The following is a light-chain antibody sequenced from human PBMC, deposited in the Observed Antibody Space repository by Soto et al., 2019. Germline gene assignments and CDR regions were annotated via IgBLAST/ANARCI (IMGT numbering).Light chain of an antibody. CDR1: QDIRYF. Sequence: VQMTQSPSSLSASVGDRVTITCQASQDIRYFLNWYQQKPGKAPKLLIYDVTKLETGVSSRFSGSGYGTDFTFSISSLQPEDIATYYCQQYDNLPLTFGHGTKVEIK. CDR3: QQYDNLPLT. J-gene: IGKJ3*01. CDR2: DVT. V-gene: IGKV1-33*01.